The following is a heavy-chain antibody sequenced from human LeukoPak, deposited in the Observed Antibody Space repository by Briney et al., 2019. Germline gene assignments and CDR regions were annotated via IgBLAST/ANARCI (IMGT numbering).Heavy chain of an antibody. Sequence: PSETLSLTCTVSGGSISSYYWSGIRQPPGKGLAWIGYIYCSGSTDYTPSLKSRVNISEDTSKNQYSLKLNSVTAADTAVYYCARSLQYGNNNYYYYGMDVWGQGTTVTVSS. V-gene: IGHV4-59*01. CDR1: GGSISSYY. CDR2: IYCSGST. J-gene: IGHJ6*02. D-gene: IGHD2/OR15-2a*01. CDR3: ARSLQYGNNNYYYYGMDV.